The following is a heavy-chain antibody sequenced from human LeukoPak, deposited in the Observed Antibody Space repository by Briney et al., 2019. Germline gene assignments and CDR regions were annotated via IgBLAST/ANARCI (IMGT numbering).Heavy chain of an antibody. J-gene: IGHJ4*02. CDR3: ATQGAYGGNDY. CDR2: INHSGST. D-gene: IGHD4-23*01. Sequence: SETLSLTCAVYGGSFSGYYWSWIRQPSGKGLEWIGEINHSGSTNYNPSLKSRVTISVDTSKNQFSLKLSSVTAADTAVYYCATQGAYGGNDYWGQGTLVTVSS. CDR1: GGSFSGYY. V-gene: IGHV4-34*01.